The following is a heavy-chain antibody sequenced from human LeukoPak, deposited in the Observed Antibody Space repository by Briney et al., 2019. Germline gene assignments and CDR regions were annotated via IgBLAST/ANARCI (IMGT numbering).Heavy chain of an antibody. CDR2: INSSGGGR. CDR3: ARGLYSSTTYYFDY. D-gene: IGHD6-13*01. CDR1: GFTFSNYA. Sequence: GGSLRLSCAASGFTFSNYAMTWVRQAPGRGLEWVSSINSSGGGRYYADSVKGRFTLSRDNSKNTLFLQMNSLRAEDTAVYFCARGLYSSTTYYFDYWGQGTLVTVSS. V-gene: IGHV3-23*01. J-gene: IGHJ4*02.